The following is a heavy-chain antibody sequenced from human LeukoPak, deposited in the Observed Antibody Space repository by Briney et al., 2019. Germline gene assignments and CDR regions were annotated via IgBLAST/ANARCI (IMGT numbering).Heavy chain of an antibody. Sequence: PGGSLRLSCAASGFTFSSFAIHWVRQAPGKGLEWVAVISYDGSNKYYADSVKGRFTISRDNSKNTLYLQMNSLRAEDTAVYYCAKDHLRLSKPPGIAVAGYDYWGQGTLVTVSS. D-gene: IGHD6-19*01. CDR2: ISYDGSNK. J-gene: IGHJ4*02. CDR1: GFTFSSFA. V-gene: IGHV3-30*04. CDR3: AKDHLRLSKPPGIAVAGYDY.